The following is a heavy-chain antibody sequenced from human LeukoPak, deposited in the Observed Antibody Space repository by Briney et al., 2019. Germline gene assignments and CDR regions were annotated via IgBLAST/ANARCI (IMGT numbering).Heavy chain of an antibody. CDR2: INPSGGST. CDR3: ARDPRGEVYFDY. V-gene: IGHV1-46*01. J-gene: IGHJ4*02. Sequence: ASVKVSCKASGYTFTSYYMHWVRQAPGQGLEWMGIINPSGGSTSYAQKFKGRVTMTRDTSTSTVYMELSSLRSEDTAVYYCARDPRGEVYFDYWGQGTLVTVSS. CDR1: GYTFTSYY. D-gene: IGHD3-16*01.